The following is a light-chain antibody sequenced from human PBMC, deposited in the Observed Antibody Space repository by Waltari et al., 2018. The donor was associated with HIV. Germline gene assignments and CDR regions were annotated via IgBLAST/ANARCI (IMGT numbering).Light chain of an antibody. CDR2: LEGSGSY. CDR1: SGHSSYI. J-gene: IGLJ2*01. CDR3: ETWDSNTHKVV. V-gene: IGLV4-60*03. Sequence: QPVLPQSSSASAPLGSSVKLTCTLSSGHSSYIIPWHQQQPGKAPRYLMKLEGSGSYNKGSGIPDRFSGSSSGADRYLTISNLQSEDEADYYCETWDSNTHKVVFGGGTKLTVL.